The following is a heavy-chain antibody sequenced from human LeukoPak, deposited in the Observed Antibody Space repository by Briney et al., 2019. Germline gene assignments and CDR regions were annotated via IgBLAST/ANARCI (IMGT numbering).Heavy chain of an antibody. Sequence: GGSLRLSCAASGFTFDDYAMHWVRQAPGKGLEWVSGISWDSGSIGYADSVKGRFTISRDNAKNSLYLQMSSLRAEDMALYYCAAAYGDYDPINYWGQGTLVTVSS. CDR1: GFTFDDYA. D-gene: IGHD4-17*01. J-gene: IGHJ4*02. CDR3: AAAYGDYDPINY. CDR2: ISWDSGSI. V-gene: IGHV3-9*03.